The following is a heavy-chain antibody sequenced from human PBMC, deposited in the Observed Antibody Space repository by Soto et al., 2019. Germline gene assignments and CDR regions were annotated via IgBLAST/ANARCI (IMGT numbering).Heavy chain of an antibody. D-gene: IGHD6-19*01. J-gene: IGHJ4*02. Sequence: ESGGVLVQPGGSLRLSCVASGFTFDSHWMHWVRQAPGEGLVWVSRIKTEGYAAAYADSVKGRLPISRDNTKNTVYLQMNSLRAEDTAVYFCVRESGVAADCWGQGTLVTVSS. CDR2: IKTEGYAA. CDR1: GFTFDSHW. V-gene: IGHV3-74*01. CDR3: VRESGVAADC.